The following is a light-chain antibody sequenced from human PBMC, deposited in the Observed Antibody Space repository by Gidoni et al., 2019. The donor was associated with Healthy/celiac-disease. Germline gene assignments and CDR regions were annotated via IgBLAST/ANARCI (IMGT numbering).Light chain of an antibody. CDR2: QDS. V-gene: IGLV3-1*01. CDR1: KLGDKY. CDR3: QAWDSSTVV. J-gene: IGLJ2*01. Sequence: SYELTQPPSVSVSPGQTASITCAGDKLGDKYACWYHQKPGQSPVLVIYQDSKRPPGIPERFSGSNSGNTATRTISGTQAMDSADYYCQAWDSSTVVFGGGTKLTV.